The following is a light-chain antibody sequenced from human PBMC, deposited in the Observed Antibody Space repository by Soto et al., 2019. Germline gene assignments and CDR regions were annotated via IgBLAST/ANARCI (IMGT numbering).Light chain of an antibody. Sequence: EIVLTQSPATLSLSPGERATLSCSASQSVSSYLGWYQQKPGQAPRLLIYDASNRATGIPARFSGSGSGTDFTLTISSLEPEDFAVYYCQQRSNWLTFGGGTKVDIK. CDR1: QSVSSY. V-gene: IGKV3-11*01. CDR2: DAS. CDR3: QQRSNWLT. J-gene: IGKJ4*01.